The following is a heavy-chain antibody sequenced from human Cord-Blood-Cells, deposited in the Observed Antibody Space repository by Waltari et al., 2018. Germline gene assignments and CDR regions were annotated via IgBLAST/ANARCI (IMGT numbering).Heavy chain of an antibody. CDR1: GGFLSGYD. D-gene: IGHD3-3*01. J-gene: IGHJ3*02. V-gene: IGHV4-34*01. CDR3: ARYYDFWSGDAFDI. CDR2: INHSGST. Sequence: QVQLKQWGAGLLKPSASLSLTCAVSGGFLSGYDWSWICQPPGKGRGWIGEINHSGSTNYTPSLKSRFTISVDTSKNQFSLKLSSVTAADTAVYYCARYYDFWSGDAFDIWGQGTMVTVSS.